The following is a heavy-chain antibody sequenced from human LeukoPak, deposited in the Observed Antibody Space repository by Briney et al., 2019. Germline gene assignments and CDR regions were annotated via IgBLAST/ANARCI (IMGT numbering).Heavy chain of an antibody. J-gene: IGHJ6*02. CDR1: GFTFSSYA. V-gene: IGHV3-23*01. CDR3: AKDDGSYPYYYYYYGMDV. D-gene: IGHD1-26*01. CDR2: ISGSGGST. Sequence: GGSLSLSCAASGFTFSSYAMSWFRQAPGKGLEWVSAISGSGGSTYYADSVEGRFTISRDNSKNTLYLQMNSLRAEDTAVYYCAKDDGSYPYYYYYYGMDVWGQGTTVTVSS.